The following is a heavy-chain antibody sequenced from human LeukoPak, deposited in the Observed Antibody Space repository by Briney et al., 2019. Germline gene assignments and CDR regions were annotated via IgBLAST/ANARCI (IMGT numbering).Heavy chain of an antibody. Sequence: PSETLSLTCTVSGGSISSYYWSWIRQPPGEGLEWIGYISNSGSTNYNPSLKSRVTISVDTSKNQLSLRLSSVTAAVTAVYHCVRLQPNTGEWAFDIWGQGTMVSVSS. J-gene: IGHJ3*02. V-gene: IGHV4-59*01. D-gene: IGHD1-1*01. CDR2: ISNSGST. CDR1: GGSISSYY. CDR3: VRLQPNTGEWAFDI.